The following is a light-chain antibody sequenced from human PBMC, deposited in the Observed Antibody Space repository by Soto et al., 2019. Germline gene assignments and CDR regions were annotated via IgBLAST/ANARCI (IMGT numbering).Light chain of an antibody. CDR2: GAS. CDR3: QQRSNWPPT. V-gene: IGKV3D-20*02. Sequence: EIVLTQSPATLSLSPVERATLSCRASQSVSSSYLAWYQQKPGQAPRLLIYGASSRATGIPARFSGSGSGTDFTLTISSLEPEDFAVYYCQQRSNWPPTVGQGTKVDI. CDR1: QSVSSSY. J-gene: IGKJ1*01.